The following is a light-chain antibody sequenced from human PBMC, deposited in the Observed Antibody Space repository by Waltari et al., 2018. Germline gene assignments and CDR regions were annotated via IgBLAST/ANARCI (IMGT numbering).Light chain of an antibody. V-gene: IGLV1-44*01. J-gene: IGLJ2*01. CDR1: SSNIGSNT. Sequence: QSVLTQPPSASGTPGQRVTISCSGSSSNIGSNTVNWYQQLPGTAPKLLIYSNNQRPSGVPARFSGSKSGTSASLAISGLQSEDEADYYCAAWDDSLGVVFGGGTKLTVL. CDR2: SNN. CDR3: AAWDDSLGVV.